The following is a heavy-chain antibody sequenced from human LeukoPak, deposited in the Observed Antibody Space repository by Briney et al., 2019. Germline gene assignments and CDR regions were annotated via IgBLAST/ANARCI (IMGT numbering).Heavy chain of an antibody. CDR3: ARYFNSNGYSSLRGDY. V-gene: IGHV3-21*01. J-gene: IGHJ4*02. CDR1: GFTLSYFD. CDR2: ISTSSRYI. Sequence: GSLRLSCAASGFTLSYFDMNWVRQAPGKGLEWVSSISTSSRYIYYKDSVRGRFTISRDNAKNSLFLQMNSLRAEDTAVYYCARYFNSNGYSSLRGDYWGQGTLVTVSS. D-gene: IGHD3-22*01.